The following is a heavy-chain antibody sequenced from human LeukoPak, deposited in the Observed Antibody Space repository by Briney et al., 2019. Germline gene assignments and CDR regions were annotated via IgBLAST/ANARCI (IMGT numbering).Heavy chain of an antibody. D-gene: IGHD4-17*01. Sequence: ASVKVSCKASGYTFTSDAMNWVRQAPGQGLEWMGWINTNTGNPTYAQGFTGRFVFSLDTSVSTAYLQISSLKAEDTAVYYCARVENDYGDYSFDYWGQGTLVTVSS. J-gene: IGHJ4*02. CDR3: ARVENDYGDYSFDY. V-gene: IGHV7-4-1*02. CDR1: GYTFTSDA. CDR2: INTNTGNP.